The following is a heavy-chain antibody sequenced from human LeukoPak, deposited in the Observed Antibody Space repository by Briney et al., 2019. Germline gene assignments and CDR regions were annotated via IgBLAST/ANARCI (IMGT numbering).Heavy chain of an antibody. CDR3: ARDAYYDSSGYVGY. CDR1: GFTFSNYY. V-gene: IGHV3-11*04. J-gene: IGHJ4*02. Sequence: PGGSLRLSCAASGFTFSNYYMSWIRQAPGKGLEWVSYISSSGSTIYYADSVKGRFTISRDNAKNSLYLQMNSLRAEDTAVYYCARDAYYDSSGYVGYWGQGTLVTVSS. D-gene: IGHD3-22*01. CDR2: ISSSGSTI.